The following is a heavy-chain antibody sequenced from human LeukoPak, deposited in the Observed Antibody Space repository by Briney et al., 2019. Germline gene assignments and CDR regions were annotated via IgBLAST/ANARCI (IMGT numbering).Heavy chain of an antibody. D-gene: IGHD3-22*01. J-gene: IGHJ4*02. V-gene: IGHV6-1*01. CDR1: GDSVSSNSAA. CDR2: AYYRSKWYN. Sequence: SQTFSLTCAISGDSVSSNSAAWNWIRQSPSRGLEWLGRAYYRSKWYNDYAVSVKSRITINPGTSKNQFSLQLNSVTPEDTAVYYCAREGKYYYDSSGYYYLDYWGQGTLVTVSS. CDR3: AREGKYYYDSSGYYYLDY.